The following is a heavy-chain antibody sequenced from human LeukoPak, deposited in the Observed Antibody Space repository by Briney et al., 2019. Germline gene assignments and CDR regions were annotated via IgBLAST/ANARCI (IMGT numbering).Heavy chain of an antibody. CDR2: INPNSGGT. CDR1: GYTFTGYY. V-gene: IGHV1-2*06. Sequence: GASVKVSCKASGYTFTGYYMHWVRQAPGQGLEWMGRINPNSGGTNYAQKFQGRVTMTRDTSISTAYMELSRLRSDDTAVYYCARIKNRGSGSYYFDHWGQGTLVTVSS. D-gene: IGHD3-10*01. J-gene: IGHJ4*02. CDR3: ARIKNRGSGSYYFDH.